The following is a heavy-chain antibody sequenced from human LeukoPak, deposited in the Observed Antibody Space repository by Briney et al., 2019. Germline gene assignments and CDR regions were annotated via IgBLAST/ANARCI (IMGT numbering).Heavy chain of an antibody. V-gene: IGHV3-33*01. CDR3: ATGRPGDGYNIDY. CDR1: GFTFSSHG. J-gene: IGHJ4*02. D-gene: IGHD5-24*01. Sequence: GRSLRLSCAASGFTFSSHGMHWVRQAPGKGLEWVAVLWYDGRIKYYAESVKGRFTISRDNSKNTLYLQMNSLRVDDTAVYYCATGRPGDGYNIDYWGQGTLVTVSS. CDR2: LWYDGRIK.